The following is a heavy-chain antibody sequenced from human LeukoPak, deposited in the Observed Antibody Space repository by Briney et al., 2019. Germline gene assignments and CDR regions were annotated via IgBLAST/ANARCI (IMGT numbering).Heavy chain of an antibody. J-gene: IGHJ3*02. D-gene: IGHD3-10*01. CDR3: ARGRGAANDAFDI. CDR1: GFTFSSYA. V-gene: IGHV3-64*04. CDR2: ISSNGGST. Sequence: GGSLRLSCSASGFTFSSYAMHWVRQAPGKGLEYVSAISSNGGSTYYADSVKGRFTISRDNSKNTLYLQMNSLRADDTAVYYCARGRGAANDAFDIWGQGTMVTVSS.